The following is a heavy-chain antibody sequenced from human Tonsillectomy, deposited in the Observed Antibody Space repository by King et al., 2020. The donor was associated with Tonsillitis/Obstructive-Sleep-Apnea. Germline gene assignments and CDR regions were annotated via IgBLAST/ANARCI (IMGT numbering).Heavy chain of an antibody. V-gene: IGHV5-51*01. CDR1: GYRFTSQW. D-gene: IGHD2-21*01. CDR3: VRHGDDYKPPDH. CDR2: VFPGDSDT. Sequence: VQLVESGAEVRKPGESLKISCKGSGYRFTSQWIGWVRQMPGKGLEWMGVVFPGDSDTSYSPSFQGHVTISADESISTAYLQWSSLKASDTAIYYCVRHGDDYKPPDHWGQGTRVTVSS. J-gene: IGHJ4*02.